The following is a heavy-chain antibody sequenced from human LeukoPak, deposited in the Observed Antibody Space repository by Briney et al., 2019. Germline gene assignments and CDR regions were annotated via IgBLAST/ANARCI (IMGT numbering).Heavy chain of an antibody. D-gene: IGHD3-3*01. J-gene: IGHJ5*02. V-gene: IGHV4-31*03. CDR3: ARAPVFGVVIIGWFDP. Sequence: SETLSLTCTVSGGSISSGGYYWSWIRQHPGKGLEWIGYIYYSGSTYYNPSLKNRVTISVDTSKNQFSLKLSSVTAADTAVYYCARAPVFGVVIIGWFDPWGQGTLVTVSS. CDR2: IYYSGST. CDR1: GGSISSGGYY.